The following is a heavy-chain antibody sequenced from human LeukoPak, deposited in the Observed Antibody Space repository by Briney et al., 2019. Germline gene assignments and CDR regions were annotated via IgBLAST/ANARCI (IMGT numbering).Heavy chain of an antibody. CDR1: GGSFSGYY. D-gene: IGHD6-13*01. V-gene: IGHV4-34*01. Sequence: SETLSLTCAVYGGSFSGYYWSWIRQPPGKGLEWIGEINHSGSTNYNPSLKSRVTISVDTSKNQFSLKLSSVTAAGTAVYYCARKTASSSWSTRGNWFDPWGQGTLVTVSS. CDR3: ARKTASSSWSTRGNWFDP. CDR2: INHSGST. J-gene: IGHJ5*02.